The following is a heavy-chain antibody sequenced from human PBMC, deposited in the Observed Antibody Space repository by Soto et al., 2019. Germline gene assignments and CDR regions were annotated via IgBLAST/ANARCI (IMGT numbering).Heavy chain of an antibody. V-gene: IGHV3-15*01. CDR3: TTASQWPPPYS. CDR1: GFTFTKAW. Sequence: EVQLVESGGGLVKPGGSLRLSCAASGFTFTKAWMTWVRQTPGKGLEWVGRIKSRADGGTTDYAASVKDRFIISRDDSNDTLYLHMNRLKTDDTAVYYCTTASQWPPPYSWGQGALVTVSS. J-gene: IGHJ4*02. CDR2: IKSRADGGTT. D-gene: IGHD6-19*01.